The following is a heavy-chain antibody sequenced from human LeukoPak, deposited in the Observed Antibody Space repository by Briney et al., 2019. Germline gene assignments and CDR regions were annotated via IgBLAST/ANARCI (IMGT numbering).Heavy chain of an antibody. D-gene: IGHD4-23*01. CDR2: IIPILGIA. V-gene: IGHV1-69*02. CDR1: AGTFSSYT. Sequence: SVKVSCKASAGTFSSYTISGVRQAPGQGREWMGRIIPILGIANYAQKFQGRVTITPDKSTSTAYMELSSLRSEDTAVYYCARVGGNRNAMIDYWGQGTLVTVSS. J-gene: IGHJ4*02. CDR3: ARVGGNRNAMIDY.